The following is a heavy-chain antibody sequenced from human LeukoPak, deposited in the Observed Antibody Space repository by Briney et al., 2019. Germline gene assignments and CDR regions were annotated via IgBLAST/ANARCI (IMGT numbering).Heavy chain of an antibody. Sequence: GGSLRPSCAASGFTFRSNWMNWVRQAPGKGLEWVAHVQPDGSAKIYADSVKGRFTISRDNAKDSVYLQMNSLRVEDTAVYYCARDFFGWSSLGHWGQGTLVTVSS. V-gene: IGHV3-7*01. D-gene: IGHD6-19*01. CDR3: ARDFFGWSSLGH. CDR1: GFTFRSNW. CDR2: VQPDGSAK. J-gene: IGHJ1*01.